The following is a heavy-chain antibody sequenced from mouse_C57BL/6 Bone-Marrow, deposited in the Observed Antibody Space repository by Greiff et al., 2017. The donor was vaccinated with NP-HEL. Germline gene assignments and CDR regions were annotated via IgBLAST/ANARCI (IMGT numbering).Heavy chain of an antibody. CDR1: GFTFSDYG. Sequence: EVKLMESGGGLVQPGGSLKLSCAASGFTFSDYGMAWVRQAPRKGPEWVAFISNLAYSIYYADTVTGRFTISRENAKNTLYLEMSSLRSEDTAMYYCARGGLLPFAYWGQGTLVTVSA. J-gene: IGHJ3*01. D-gene: IGHD2-3*01. CDR2: ISNLAYSI. CDR3: ARGGLLPFAY. V-gene: IGHV5-15*01.